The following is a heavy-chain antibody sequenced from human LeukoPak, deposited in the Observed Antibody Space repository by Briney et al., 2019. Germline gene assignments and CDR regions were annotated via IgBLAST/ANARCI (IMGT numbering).Heavy chain of an antibody. CDR3: ARVSATVTTPHAFDI. J-gene: IGHJ3*02. CDR1: GGTFSSYA. CDR2: IIPIFGTA. Sequence: ASVKVSCKASGGTFSSYAISWVRQAPGQGLEWMGGIIPIFGTANYAQKFQGRVTITTDESTSTAYMELSSLRSEDTAVYYCARVSATVTTPHAFDIWGQGTMVTVSS. V-gene: IGHV1-69*05. D-gene: IGHD4-17*01.